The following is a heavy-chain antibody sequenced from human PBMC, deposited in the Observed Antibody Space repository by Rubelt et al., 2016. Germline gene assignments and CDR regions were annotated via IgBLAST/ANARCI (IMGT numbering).Heavy chain of an antibody. Sequence: QLVQSGAEVKKPGASVKVSCKASGYNFTSYGISWVRQDPGQGLEYMGWITTSNDDTNYAQKLQGRVTMNTDTSTSTAYMELKRLRSGDTAVYYCARKYHYYDSSGFDYWGQGTLVTVSS. J-gene: IGHJ4*02. V-gene: IGHV1-18*01. D-gene: IGHD3-22*01. CDR2: ITTSNDDT. CDR1: GYNFTSYG. CDR3: ARKYHYYDSSGFDY.